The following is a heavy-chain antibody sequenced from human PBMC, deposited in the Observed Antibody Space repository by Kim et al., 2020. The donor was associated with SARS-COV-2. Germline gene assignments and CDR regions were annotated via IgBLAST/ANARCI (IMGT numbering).Heavy chain of an antibody. J-gene: IGHJ4*02. CDR3: AKDRDYGDAIDY. CDR1: GFTFSSYG. Sequence: GGSLRLSCAASGFTFSSYGMHWVRQAPGKGLEWVAVIWYDGSNKYYADSVKGRFTISRDNSKNTLYLQMNSLRAEDTAVYYCAKDRDYGDAIDYWGQGTLVTVSS. CDR2: IWYDGSNK. D-gene: IGHD4-17*01. V-gene: IGHV3-33*06.